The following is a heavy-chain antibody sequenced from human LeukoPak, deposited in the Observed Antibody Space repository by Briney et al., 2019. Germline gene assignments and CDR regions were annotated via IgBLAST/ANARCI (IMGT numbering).Heavy chain of an antibody. CDR1: GFTFSDHY. V-gene: IGHV3-72*01. J-gene: IGHJ4*02. Sequence: GGSLRLSCAASGFTFSDHYMDWVRQAPGKGLEWVGRTRNKANSYTTEYAASVKGRFAISRDDSKNSLYLQMNGLKTEDTAVYYCVGGPTGTSDYWGQGTLVTVSS. CDR3: VGGPTGTSDY. CDR2: TRNKANSYTT. D-gene: IGHD1-1*01.